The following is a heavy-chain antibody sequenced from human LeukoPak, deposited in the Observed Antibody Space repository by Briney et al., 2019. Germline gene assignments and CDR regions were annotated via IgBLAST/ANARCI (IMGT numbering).Heavy chain of an antibody. D-gene: IGHD5-18*01. J-gene: IGHJ6*02. CDR2: ISSRSNCI. V-gene: IGHV3-21*01. CDR1: GFTFSSYS. Sequence: KSGGSLRLSCAASGFTFSSYSMNWVRQAPGKGLEWVSSISSRSNCIYYADSVKGRFTISRDNAKNSLYLQMNSLRAEDTAVYYCARAYVDTSMVVHMDVWGQGTTVTVSS. CDR3: ARAYVDTSMVVHMDV.